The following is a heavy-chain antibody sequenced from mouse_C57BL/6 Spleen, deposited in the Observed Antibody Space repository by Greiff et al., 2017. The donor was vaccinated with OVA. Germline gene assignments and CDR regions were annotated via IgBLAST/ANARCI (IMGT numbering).Heavy chain of an antibody. J-gene: IGHJ4*01. CDR3: ARGADYGSSARAMDY. Sequence: QVQLQQSGAELVKPGASVKLSCKASGYTFTSYWMPWVKQRPGQGLEWIGEIDPSDSYTNYNQKFKGKATLTVDTSSSTAYMQLSRLTSEDSAVYYCARGADYGSSARAMDYWGQGTSVTVSA. CDR2: IDPSDSYT. V-gene: IGHV1-50*01. CDR1: GYTFTSYW. D-gene: IGHD1-1*01.